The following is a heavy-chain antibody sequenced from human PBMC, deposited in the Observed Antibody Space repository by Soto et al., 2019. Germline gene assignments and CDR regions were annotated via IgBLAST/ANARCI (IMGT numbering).Heavy chain of an antibody. V-gene: IGHV4-59*01. Sequence: SETHSLTSSVADGYISSYYGSWIRQQPGKGLEWIGYIYYSGSTNYNPSLKSRVTISVDTSKNQFSLKLSSVTAADTAVYYCARDHGHDYGDYDPYYFDYWGQGTLVTVS. CDR3: ARDHGHDYGDYDPYYFDY. CDR2: IYYSGST. D-gene: IGHD4-17*01. J-gene: IGHJ4*02. CDR1: DGYISSYY.